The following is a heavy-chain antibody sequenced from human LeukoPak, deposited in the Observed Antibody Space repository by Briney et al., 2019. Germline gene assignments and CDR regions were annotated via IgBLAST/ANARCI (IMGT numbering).Heavy chain of an antibody. CDR2: TNRDGSEK. CDR1: EFTFTNFW. D-gene: IGHD1-1*01. Sequence: TGGSLRLSCAASEFTFTNFWMSWVRQAPGKGLEWVANTNRDGSEKYYVDSVKGRFTISRDNAKNSLYLQLNSLRVEDTAVYYCKSGGAAPGSFDYWGQGTLVTVSP. CDR3: KSGGAAPGSFDY. J-gene: IGHJ4*02. V-gene: IGHV3-7*01.